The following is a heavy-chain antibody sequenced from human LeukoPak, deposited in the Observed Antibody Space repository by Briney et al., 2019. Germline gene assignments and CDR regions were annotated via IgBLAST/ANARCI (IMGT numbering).Heavy chain of an antibody. CDR2: ISAYNGNT. CDR3: ARGVLSSSWYRVWYFDY. J-gene: IGHJ4*02. CDR1: GYTFTSYG. Sequence: ASVKVSCKASGYTFTSYGISWVRQTPGQGLEWMGWISAYNGNTNYAQKLQGRVTMTTDTSTSTAYMELRSLRSDDTAVYYCARGVLSSSWYRVWYFDYWGQGTLVTVSS. V-gene: IGHV1-18*01. D-gene: IGHD6-13*01.